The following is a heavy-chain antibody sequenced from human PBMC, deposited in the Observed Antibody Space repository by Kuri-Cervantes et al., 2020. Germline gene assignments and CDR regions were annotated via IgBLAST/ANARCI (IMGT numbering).Heavy chain of an antibody. D-gene: IGHD6-6*01. Sequence: LSLTCAPSRVTFSRDAMHWVRQAPGKGLEWLAVISYDGSNKDYADSVKGRFTISRDNSKNTLYLQMNSLRAEDTAVYYCAKDKRSVATSAYGMDVWGQGTTVTVSS. CDR2: ISYDGSNK. CDR1: RVTFSRDA. J-gene: IGHJ6*02. CDR3: AKDKRSVATSAYGMDV. V-gene: IGHV3-30*18.